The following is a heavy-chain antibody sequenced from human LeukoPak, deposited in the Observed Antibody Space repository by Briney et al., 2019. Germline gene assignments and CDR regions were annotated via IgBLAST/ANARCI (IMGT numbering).Heavy chain of an antibody. D-gene: IGHD6-13*01. CDR2: INPSGGST. Sequence: ASVKVSCKASGYTFTSYYMHWVRQAPGQGLGWMGIINPSGGSTSYAQKFQGRVTMTRDTSTSTVYMELSSLRSEDTAVYYCARTNLIAAAGIYYFDYWGQGTLVTVSS. CDR1: GYTFTSYY. CDR3: ARTNLIAAAGIYYFDY. J-gene: IGHJ4*02. V-gene: IGHV1-46*01.